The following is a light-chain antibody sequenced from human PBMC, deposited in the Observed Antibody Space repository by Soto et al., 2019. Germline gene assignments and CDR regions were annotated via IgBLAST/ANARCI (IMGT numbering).Light chain of an antibody. CDR2: DAS. J-gene: IGKJ5*01. CDR1: QSVSSY. CDR3: QQRSNWPFN. V-gene: IGKV3-11*01. Sequence: IVLTQSPATLSLSPWERATLSCRASQSVSSYLAWYQQKPGQAPRLLIYDASNRATGIPARFSGSGSGTDFTLTISRLEPEDFAVYYCQQRSNWPFNFGQGTRLEIK.